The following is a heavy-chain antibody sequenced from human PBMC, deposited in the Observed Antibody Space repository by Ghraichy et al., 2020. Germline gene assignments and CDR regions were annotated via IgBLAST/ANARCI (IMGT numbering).Heavy chain of an antibody. Sequence: SETLSLTCAVSGGSISSGYSWSWIRQPPGKGLEWIGYIFYSGGTYSNPSLKSRLTISIDTSKNQFSLKLTSVTAADTAVYYCARDGAPSGGSIDYWGPGILVTVSS. CDR2: IFYSGGT. CDR1: GGSISSGYS. V-gene: IGHV4-30-4*07. J-gene: IGHJ4*02. CDR3: ARDGAPSGGSIDY. D-gene: IGHD3-10*01.